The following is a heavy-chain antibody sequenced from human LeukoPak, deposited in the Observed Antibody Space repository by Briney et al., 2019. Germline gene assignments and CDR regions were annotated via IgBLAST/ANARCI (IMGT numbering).Heavy chain of an antibody. J-gene: IGHJ4*02. CDR2: ISGSGGST. Sequence: GGSLRLSCAASGFTFSSYAMSWVRQAPGKGLEWVSAISGSGGSTYYADSVKGRFTISRDNSKNTLYLQMNSLRAEDTAVYYCARDRVQGYSYGSIFDYWGQGTLVTVSS. D-gene: IGHD5-18*01. V-gene: IGHV3-23*01. CDR1: GFTFSSYA. CDR3: ARDRVQGYSYGSIFDY.